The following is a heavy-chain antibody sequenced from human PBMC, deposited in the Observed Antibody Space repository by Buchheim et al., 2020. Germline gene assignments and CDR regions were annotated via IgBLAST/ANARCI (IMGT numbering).Heavy chain of an antibody. D-gene: IGHD6-6*01. CDR1: EFTFTNAW. Sequence: EVQLVESGGDLVKPGESLRLSCAASEFTFTNAWMSWIRQAPGKGLEWVGRIRSSTDGGTTDYTVPVKGRFTISSADSANTLYLQMNSLKTEDTAVYYCTTLMKSARLSSDYWGQGTL. CDR3: TTLMKSARLSSDY. V-gene: IGHV3-15*01. J-gene: IGHJ4*02. CDR2: IRSSTDGGTT.